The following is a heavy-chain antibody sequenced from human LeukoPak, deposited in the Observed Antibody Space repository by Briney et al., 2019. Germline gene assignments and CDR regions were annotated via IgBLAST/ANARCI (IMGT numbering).Heavy chain of an antibody. J-gene: IGHJ4*02. CDR1: GFTFSNYA. CDR2: ISGSGGTT. Sequence: GGSLRLSCVASGFTFSNYAMTWVRQAPGKGLEWVSTISGSGGTTNYADSVKGRFTISRDSSKSTLYLQINSLRAEDTAVYFCAKGGPQFFDYWGQGSLVTVSS. CDR3: AKGGPQFFDY. V-gene: IGHV3-23*01. D-gene: IGHD5-24*01.